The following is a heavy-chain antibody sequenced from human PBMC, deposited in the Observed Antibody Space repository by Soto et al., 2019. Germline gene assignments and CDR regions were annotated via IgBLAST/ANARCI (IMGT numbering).Heavy chain of an antibody. CDR2: IKSKTDGGTT. CDR3: TTSVVVTAIDAFDI. J-gene: IGHJ3*02. V-gene: IGHV3-15*01. CDR1: GFTFSNAW. Sequence: GGSLRLSCAASGFTFSNAWMSWVRQAPGKGLEWVGRIKSKTDGGTTDYAAPVKGRFTISRDDSKNTLYLQMNSLKTEDTAVYYCTTSVVVTAIDAFDIWGQGTMVTVSS. D-gene: IGHD2-21*02.